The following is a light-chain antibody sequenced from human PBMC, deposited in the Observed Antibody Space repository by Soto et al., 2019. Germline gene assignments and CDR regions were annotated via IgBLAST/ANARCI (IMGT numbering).Light chain of an antibody. CDR3: QQYNSQRT. CDR2: NAS. Sequence: DIQMTQSPSTLSASVGDRVTITCRASQYISSWLAWYQQKLGKAPKLLIYNASSLESGVPSRFSGSGSGTEFTLTISSLQTDYFATYYCQQYNSQRTFGQGTKVEIK. CDR1: QYISSW. V-gene: IGKV1-5*03. J-gene: IGKJ1*01.